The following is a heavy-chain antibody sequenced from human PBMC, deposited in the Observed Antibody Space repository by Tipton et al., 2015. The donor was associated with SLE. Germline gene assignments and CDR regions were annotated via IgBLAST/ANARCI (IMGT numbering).Heavy chain of an antibody. V-gene: IGHV4-59*01. CDR3: ARGVATNPLYYYYMDV. CDR1: GGSITNYS. D-gene: IGHD5-12*01. CDR2: IFYSGST. J-gene: IGHJ6*03. Sequence: TLSLTCTVSGGSITNYSWIWIRQPPEKGLEWIGYIFYSGSTNYNPSLKRRVTISVDTSKSHFSLRLTSVTAADTAVYYCARGVATNPLYYYYMDVWGKGTTVTVSS.